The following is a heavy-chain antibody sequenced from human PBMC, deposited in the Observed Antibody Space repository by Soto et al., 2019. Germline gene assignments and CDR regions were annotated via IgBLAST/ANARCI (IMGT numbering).Heavy chain of an antibody. J-gene: IGHJ6*02. CDR2: LSSSGGTI. CDR3: ARGFRLAAELDYFYAMDV. CDR1: GFTFNTYD. D-gene: IGHD6-13*01. V-gene: IGHV3-48*03. Sequence: EVQLVESGGGLVQPGGSLRLSCAASGFTFNTYDMNWVRQAPGKGLEWVSKLSSSGGTIFYADSVKGRFTVSGHNAKNSLYLQMNSLRAEDTAVYYCARGFRLAAELDYFYAMDVWGQGTTVTVSS.